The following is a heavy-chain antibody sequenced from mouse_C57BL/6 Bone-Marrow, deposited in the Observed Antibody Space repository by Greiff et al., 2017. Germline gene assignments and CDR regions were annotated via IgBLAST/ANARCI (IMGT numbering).Heavy chain of an antibody. CDR2: IDPENGDT. CDR3: LYDDYDAGCAY. D-gene: IGHD2-4*01. Sequence: VQLKQSGAELVRPGASVKLSCTASGYNITDYYMHWVKQRPEQGLEWIGWIDPENGDTESASKFQGKATITADTSSNTAYLQLSSLTSEDAAVYYCLYDDYDAGCAYWGQGTLVTVSA. CDR1: GYNITDYY. J-gene: IGHJ3*01. V-gene: IGHV14-4*01.